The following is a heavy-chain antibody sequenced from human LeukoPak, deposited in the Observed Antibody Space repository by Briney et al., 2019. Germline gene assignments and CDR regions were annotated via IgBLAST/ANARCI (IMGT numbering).Heavy chain of an antibody. Sequence: GGSLRLSCAASGFTFSSYGMSWVRQAPGKGLEWVSAISGSGSSTYDADSVTGRFTISRDNSKNTLYLQMNSLRAEDTAVYYCAKTMASGWYWFDYWGQGTLVTVSS. V-gene: IGHV3-23*01. D-gene: IGHD6-19*01. CDR3: AKTMASGWYWFDY. CDR1: GFTFSSYG. CDR2: ISGSGSST. J-gene: IGHJ5*01.